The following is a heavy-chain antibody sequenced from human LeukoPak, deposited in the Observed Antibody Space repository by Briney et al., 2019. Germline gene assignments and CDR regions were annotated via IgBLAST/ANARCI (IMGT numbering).Heavy chain of an antibody. D-gene: IGHD3-10*01. J-gene: IGHJ4*02. CDR2: IYYSGST. V-gene: IGHV4-59*08. Sequence: SETLSLTCTVSGGSISSYYWSWIRQPPGKGLEWIGYIYYSGSTNYNPSLKSRVTISVDTSKNQFSLKLSSVTAADTAVYYCARQKSLWFGELSLDYWGQGTLVTVSS. CDR3: ARQKSLWFGELSLDY. CDR1: GGSISSYY.